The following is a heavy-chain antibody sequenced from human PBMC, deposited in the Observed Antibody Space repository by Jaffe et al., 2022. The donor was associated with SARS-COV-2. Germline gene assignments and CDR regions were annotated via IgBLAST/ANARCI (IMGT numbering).Heavy chain of an antibody. V-gene: IGHV3-23*01. CDR1: GFTFSSYA. CDR2: ISGSGGST. D-gene: IGHD3-10*01. J-gene: IGHJ3*02. Sequence: EVQLLESGGGLVQPGGSLRLSCAASGFTFSSYAMSWVRQAPGKGLEWVSAISGSGGSTYYADSVKGRFTISRDNSKNTLYLQMNSLRAEDTAVYYCAKDYNVLLWFGDAFDIWGQGTMVTVSS. CDR3: AKDYNVLLWFGDAFDI.